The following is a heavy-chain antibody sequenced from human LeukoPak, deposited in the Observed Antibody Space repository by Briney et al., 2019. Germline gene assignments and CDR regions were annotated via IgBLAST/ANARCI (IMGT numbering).Heavy chain of an antibody. CDR3: ALSRIPWYFDL. Sequence: SETLSLTCTVSGDSITNNYWAWIRQPPGKGLEWIGYTHDSGNSNYNPSLKSRVTISVDTSKNQFSLKLSSVTAADTAVYYCALSRIPWYFDLWGRGTLVTVSS. J-gene: IGHJ2*01. CDR2: THDSGNS. CDR1: GDSITNNY. V-gene: IGHV4-59*08. D-gene: IGHD2-21*01.